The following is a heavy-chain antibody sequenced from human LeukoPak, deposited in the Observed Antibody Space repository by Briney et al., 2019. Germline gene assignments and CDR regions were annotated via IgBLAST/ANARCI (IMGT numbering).Heavy chain of an antibody. V-gene: IGHV4-39*07. CDR2: IYYSGST. D-gene: IGHD3-22*01. Sequence: PSETLSLTCTVSGGSISSSVYYWGWIRQPPGKGLEWIGSIYYSGSTYYNPSLKSRVTISVDTSKSQFSLKLTSVTAADTAVYYCASNYYDSSGYYKAYFDYWGQGTLVTVSS. CDR1: GGSISSSVYY. CDR3: ASNYYDSSGYYKAYFDY. J-gene: IGHJ4*02.